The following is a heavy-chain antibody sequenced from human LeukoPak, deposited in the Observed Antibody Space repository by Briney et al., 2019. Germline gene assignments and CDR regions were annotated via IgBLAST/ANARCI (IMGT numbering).Heavy chain of an antibody. CDR3: AKDLSIAAAGRFDY. J-gene: IGHJ4*02. D-gene: IGHD6-13*01. CDR2: ISYDASNK. Sequence: GGSLRLSCAASGFTFSSYGMHWVRQAPGKGLEWVAVISYDASNKYYADSVKGRFTISRDNSKNTLYLQMNSLRAEDTAVYYGAKDLSIAAAGRFDYWGQGTLVTVSS. V-gene: IGHV3-30*18. CDR1: GFTFSSYG.